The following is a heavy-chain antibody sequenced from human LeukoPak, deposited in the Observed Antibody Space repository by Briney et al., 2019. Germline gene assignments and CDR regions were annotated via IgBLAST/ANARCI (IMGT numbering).Heavy chain of an antibody. J-gene: IGHJ2*01. Sequence: SETLSLTCTVSGGSMSSYYWSWIRQPPGKGLEWIGYIYNNGRTNYNPSLKSRVTISVDTFKNQFSLRLTSVTAADTAVYYCARDPGSSGYWYFDLWGRGTLVTVSS. D-gene: IGHD6-19*01. CDR3: ARDPGSSGYWYFDL. CDR1: GGSMSSYY. CDR2: IYNNGRT. V-gene: IGHV4-59*01.